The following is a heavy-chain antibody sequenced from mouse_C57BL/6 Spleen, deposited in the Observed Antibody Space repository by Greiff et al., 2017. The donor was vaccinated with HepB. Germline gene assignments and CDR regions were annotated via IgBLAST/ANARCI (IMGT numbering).Heavy chain of an antibody. CDR1: GYTFTSYG. J-gene: IGHJ2*01. CDR3: ARRIYYDYDWYYFDY. Sequence: VQLQQSGAELARPGASVKLSCKASGYTFTSYGISWVKQRTGQGLEWIGEIYPRSGNTYYNEKFKGKATLTADKSSCTAYMELRSLTSEDSAVYFCARRIYYDYDWYYFDYWGQGTTLTVSS. V-gene: IGHV1-81*01. CDR2: IYPRSGNT. D-gene: IGHD2-4*01.